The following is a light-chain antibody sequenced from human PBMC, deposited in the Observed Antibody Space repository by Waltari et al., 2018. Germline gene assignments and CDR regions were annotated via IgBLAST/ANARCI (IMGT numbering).Light chain of an antibody. V-gene: IGKV3-20*01. CDR3: QQYDISPLT. J-gene: IGKJ4*01. Sequence: EIVLTQSPGTLSLSPGERATLSCRASQTVRTTYLAWYQQKPGQAPTLLIYGASSRAPGIPDRFIGSGSGTDFSLTISSLEPEDFAVYYCQQYDISPLTFGGGTKVEIK. CDR1: QTVRTTY. CDR2: GAS.